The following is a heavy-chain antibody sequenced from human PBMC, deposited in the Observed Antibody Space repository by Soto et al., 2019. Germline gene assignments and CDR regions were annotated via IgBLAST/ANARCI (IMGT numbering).Heavy chain of an antibody. J-gene: IGHJ5*01. CDR3: ARESTVDGTDKWFDS. Sequence: SETLSLTCTVSGAFISGYYWSWIRQPAGKGLEWIGRIYTSGSTKYSPSLKSRATMSVDTSKKQFSLKLNSVTAADTAVYYCARESTVDGTDKWFDSWGQGTLVTSPQ. V-gene: IGHV4-4*07. CDR2: IYTSGST. D-gene: IGHD6-13*01. CDR1: GAFISGYY.